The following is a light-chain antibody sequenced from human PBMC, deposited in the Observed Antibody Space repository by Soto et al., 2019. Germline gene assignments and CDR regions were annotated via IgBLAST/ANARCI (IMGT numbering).Light chain of an antibody. CDR3: QQYFTYSWT. J-gene: IGKJ1*01. V-gene: IGKV1-5*01. CDR2: DAS. CDR1: QSISHW. Sequence: DIQMTQSPATLSASVGDSVTITCRASQSISHWLAWYQQKPGKAPKFLMYDASTLDSGVPSRFSGSGSGTEFTLTISSLQPEDFATYYRQQYFTYSWTFGQGTKVDIK.